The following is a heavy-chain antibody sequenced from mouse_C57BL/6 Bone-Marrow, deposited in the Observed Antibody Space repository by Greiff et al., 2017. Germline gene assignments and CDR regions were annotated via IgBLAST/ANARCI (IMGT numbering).Heavy chain of an antibody. D-gene: IGHD1-1*01. V-gene: IGHV14-3*01. Sequence: EVQLQQSVAELVRPGASVKLSCTASGFNIKNTYMDWVKQRPEQGLEWIGRIDPANGNTKYAPKFQGKATITADTSSNTAYLQLSSLTSEDTAIYYCASSTLGATDCSMDVWGQGTSVTVAS. CDR1: GFNIKNTY. J-gene: IGHJ4*01. CDR3: ASSTLGATDCSMDV. CDR2: IDPANGNT.